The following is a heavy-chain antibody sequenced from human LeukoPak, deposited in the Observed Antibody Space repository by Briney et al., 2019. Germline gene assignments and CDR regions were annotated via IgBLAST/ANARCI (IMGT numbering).Heavy chain of an antibody. Sequence: ASVKVSCKASGYTFTSYFMHWVRQAPGQGLEWMGIINPSGGSTSYAQKFQGRVTMTRDMSTSTVHMELSSLRSEDTAVYYCAREGVADSYDSSAYGNWFDPWGQGTLVTVSS. CDR1: GYTFTSYF. CDR3: AREGVADSYDSSAYGNWFDP. D-gene: IGHD3-22*01. V-gene: IGHV1-46*01. J-gene: IGHJ5*02. CDR2: INPSGGST.